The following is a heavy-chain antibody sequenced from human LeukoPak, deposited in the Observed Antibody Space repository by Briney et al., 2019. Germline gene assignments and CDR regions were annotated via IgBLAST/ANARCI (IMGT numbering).Heavy chain of an antibody. CDR1: GFTVSSNY. CDR2: IYSGGST. V-gene: IGHV3-66*02. D-gene: IGHD6-6*01. J-gene: IGHJ6*03. Sequence: GWSLRLSCAASGFTVSSNYMSWVRQAPGKGLEWVSVIYSGGSTYYADSVKGRFTISRDNSKNTLYLQMNSLRAEDTAVYYCARRSRGLYSSSSGYYYYYYMDVWGKGTTVTVSS. CDR3: ARRSRGLYSSSSGYYYYYYMDV.